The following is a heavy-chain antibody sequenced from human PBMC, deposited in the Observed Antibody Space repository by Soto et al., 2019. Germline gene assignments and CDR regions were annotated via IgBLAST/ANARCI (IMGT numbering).Heavy chain of an antibody. CDR2: ISWNSGSI. CDR3: AKGYGSGSYFGYYYLDG. J-gene: IGHJ6*03. V-gene: IGHV3-9*01. CDR1: GFTFDDYA. D-gene: IGHD3-10*01. Sequence: GGSLRLSCAASGFTFDDYAMHWVRQAPGKGLEWVSGISWNSGSIGYADSVKGRFTISRDNAKNSLYLQMNSLRAEDTALYYCAKGYGSGSYFGYYYLDGWGKGTTVTVSS.